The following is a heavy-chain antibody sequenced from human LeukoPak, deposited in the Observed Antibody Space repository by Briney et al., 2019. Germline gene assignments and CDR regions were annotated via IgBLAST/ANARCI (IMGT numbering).Heavy chain of an antibody. CDR1: GFTFNSYV. V-gene: IGHV3-23*01. D-gene: IGHD6-13*01. CDR3: ARRGAAGTYYFDY. J-gene: IGHJ4*02. CDR2: ISGSGGGT. Sequence: PGGSLRLSCAASGFTFNSYVMSWVRQAPGKGLEWVSAISGSGGGTYYADSVKGRFTISRDNSKNTLYLQTNSLRAEDTAVYYCARRGAAGTYYFDYWGQGTLVTVSS.